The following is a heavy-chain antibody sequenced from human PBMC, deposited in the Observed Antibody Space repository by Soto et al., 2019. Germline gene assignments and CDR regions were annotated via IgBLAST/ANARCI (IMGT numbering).Heavy chain of an antibody. CDR1: GFIFGDYW. V-gene: IGHV3-7*05. J-gene: IGHJ4*02. D-gene: IGHD1-26*01. CDR3: ARHHSGSYHFDY. CDR2: TRQDGGEK. Sequence: GGSLRLSCAASGFIFGDYWMSWIRQAPGKGLEWVANTRQDGGEKNFVDSVKGRFIISRDNAKNSLYLQMNSLRAEDTAVYYCARHHSGSYHFDYWGLGTLVTVSS.